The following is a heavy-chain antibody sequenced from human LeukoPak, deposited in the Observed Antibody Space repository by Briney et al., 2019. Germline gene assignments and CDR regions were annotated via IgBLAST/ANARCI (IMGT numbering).Heavy chain of an antibody. CDR2: ISGSGGST. CDR1: GFTFSSHW. J-gene: IGHJ4*02. D-gene: IGHD3-10*01. V-gene: IGHV3-23*01. CDR3: AKGPKSLLGNYYGSGSYYDY. Sequence: GGSLRLSCVVSGFTFSSHWMSWVRQAPGKGLEWVSAISGSGGSTYYADSVKGRFTISRDNSKNTLYLQMNSLRAEDTAVYYCAKGPKSLLGNYYGSGSYYDYWGQGTLVTVSS.